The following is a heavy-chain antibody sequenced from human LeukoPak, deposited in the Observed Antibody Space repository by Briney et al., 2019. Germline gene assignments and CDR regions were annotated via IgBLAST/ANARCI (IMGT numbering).Heavy chain of an antibody. CDR3: ASRLDY. CDR1: GFTFSSYS. CDR2: IRSSGTTI. J-gene: IGHJ4*02. V-gene: IGHV3-48*01. Sequence: GGSLRLSCAVSGFTFSSYSMNWVRQAPGKGLEWVSYIRSSGTTIYYADSVKGRFTISRDNVKNSLYLQMNSLRADDTAVYYCASRLDYWGQGTLVTVSS.